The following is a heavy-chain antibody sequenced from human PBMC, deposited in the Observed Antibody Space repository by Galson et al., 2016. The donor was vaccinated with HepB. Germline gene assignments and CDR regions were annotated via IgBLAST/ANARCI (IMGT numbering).Heavy chain of an antibody. Sequence: SETLSLTCAVHGGSFSDYYWSWIRQPPGKGLEWIGEINHSGSTNYNPSPKSRVTISVDTSKNQFSLKLSSVTAADTAVYYCARGRLRFLEWYETSHNWFDPWGQGTLVTVSS. CDR3: ARGRLRFLEWYETSHNWFDP. CDR1: GGSFSDYY. CDR2: INHSGST. J-gene: IGHJ5*02. V-gene: IGHV4-34*01. D-gene: IGHD3-3*01.